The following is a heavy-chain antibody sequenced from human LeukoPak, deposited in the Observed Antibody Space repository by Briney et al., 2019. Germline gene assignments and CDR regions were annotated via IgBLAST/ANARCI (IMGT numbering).Heavy chain of an antibody. J-gene: IGHJ4*02. CDR2: INHSGST. CDR3: ARGRGEAEAGYFDY. D-gene: IGHD6-19*01. CDR1: GGSFSGYY. Sequence: SETLSLTYAVYGGSFSGYYWSWIRQPPGKGLEWIGEINHSGSTNYNPSLKSRVTISVDTSKNQFSLKLSSVTAADTAVYYCARGRGEAEAGYFDYWGQGTLVTVSS. V-gene: IGHV4-34*01.